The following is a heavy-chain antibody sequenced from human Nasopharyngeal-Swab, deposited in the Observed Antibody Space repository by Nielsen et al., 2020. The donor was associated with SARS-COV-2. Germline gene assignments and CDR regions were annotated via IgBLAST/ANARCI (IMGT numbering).Heavy chain of an antibody. CDR3: ARRTTDVLLWFGERVVSKCFDY. D-gene: IGHD3-10*01. V-gene: IGHV4-59*08. CDR1: GGSISSFY. CDR2: IFYSGST. Sequence: SETLSLTCTVSGGSISSFYWSWIRQPPGKGLEWIGYIFYSGSTNYNPSLKSRVTISVDTSKTQFSLKLSSVTAADTAVYYCARRTTDVLLWFGERVVSKCFDYWGQGTLVTVSS. J-gene: IGHJ4*02.